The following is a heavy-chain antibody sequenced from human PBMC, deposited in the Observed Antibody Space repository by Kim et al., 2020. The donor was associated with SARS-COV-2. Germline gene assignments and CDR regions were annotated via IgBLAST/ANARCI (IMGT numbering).Heavy chain of an antibody. CDR1: GFTFSNYC. Sequence: AGSLRLSCAASGFTFSNYCMNWIRQAPAKGLEWVAYINSDGSAINYADSVNGRLTISTDNTKKSLYLQMNSLTPEDTAVYYCVGEPGYWV. V-gene: IGHV3-11*01. J-gene: IGHJ4*01. CDR2: INSDGSAI. CDR3: VGEPGY.